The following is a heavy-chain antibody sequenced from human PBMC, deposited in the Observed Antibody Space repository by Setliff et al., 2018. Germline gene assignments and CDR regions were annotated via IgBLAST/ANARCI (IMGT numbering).Heavy chain of an antibody. D-gene: IGHD5-12*01. CDR1: GYTFTSYY. J-gene: IGHJ4*02. V-gene: IGHV1-46*01. CDR2: IKVDIDTT. Sequence: ASVKVSCKASGYTFTSYYIHWVRRAPGQGLEWMGVIKVDIDTTDYAQKFQGRVTISRDNSKNTLYLQMNSLRAEDTAVYYCAKDHSRDIVTTPDYWGQGTLVTVSS. CDR3: AKDHSRDIVTTPDY.